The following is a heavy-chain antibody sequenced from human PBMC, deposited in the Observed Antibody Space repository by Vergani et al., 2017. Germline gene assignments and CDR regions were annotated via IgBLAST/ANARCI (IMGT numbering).Heavy chain of an antibody. J-gene: IGHJ5*02. CDR1: GASIRSSNYY. V-gene: IGHV4-39*01. D-gene: IGHD6-19*01. CDR2: IYYSGST. CDR3: ARHSXVEWLVKLGWFAP. Sequence: QLQLQESGPGLVKPSATLCLTCSVSGASIRSSNYYWGWIRQPPGKGLEWIASIYYSGSTYYNPSLKSRVTISVDTSKNQFSLKLRSVTAADTAVYFCARHSXVEWLVKLGWFAPWGKGILVTVSS.